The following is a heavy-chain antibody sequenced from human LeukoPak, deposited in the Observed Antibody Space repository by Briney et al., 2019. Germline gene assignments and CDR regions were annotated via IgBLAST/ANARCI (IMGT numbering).Heavy chain of an antibody. Sequence: ASVKFSCKPSGYTFTDYSMHWVRQAPGQGLEWMGRINSNGGGTHFAQKFQGRVTMTRDMSISTAFMELSRLKSDDTAVYYCVREEYSYGSNGFYYFDSWGQGTLVTVSS. CDR2: INSNGGGT. D-gene: IGHD3-22*01. CDR3: VREEYSYGSNGFYYFDS. V-gene: IGHV1-2*06. CDR1: GYTFTDYS. J-gene: IGHJ4*02.